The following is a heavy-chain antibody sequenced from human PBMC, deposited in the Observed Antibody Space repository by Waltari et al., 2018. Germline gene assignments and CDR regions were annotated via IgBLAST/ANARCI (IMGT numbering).Heavy chain of an antibody. CDR1: GFTFRNYW. J-gene: IGHJ4*02. V-gene: IGHV3-48*04. CDR2: ISGGSSNP. CDR3: ATDTGY. Sequence: EVQLVESGGGFVQPGGSLRLSCATSGFTFRNYWVYWFRQAPGKGLEWVSSISGGSSNPYYPDSVKGRFTISRDNAKNTLYLQMNSLSADDTAVYYCATDTGYWGQGVLVTVSS.